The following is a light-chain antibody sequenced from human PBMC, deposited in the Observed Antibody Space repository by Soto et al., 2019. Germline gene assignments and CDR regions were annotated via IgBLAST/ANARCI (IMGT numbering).Light chain of an antibody. CDR2: DNN. V-gene: IGLV1-51*01. Sequence: QSVLTQPPSVSAAPGQNVTISCSGSSSDIENNYVSWYQQLPGTAPKLLIYDNNKRPSEIPDRFSGSKSGTSATLGITGLQTGVEADYYCGTWDSSLSAGGVFGTGTKVTVL. CDR3: GTWDSSLSAGGV. J-gene: IGLJ1*01. CDR1: SSDIENNY.